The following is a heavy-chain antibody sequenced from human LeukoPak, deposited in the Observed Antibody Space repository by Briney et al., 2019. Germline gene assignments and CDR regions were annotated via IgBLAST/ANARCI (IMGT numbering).Heavy chain of an antibody. J-gene: IGHJ6*02. Sequence: KASETLSLTCAVSGGSISSSNWWSWVRQPPGKGLGWIGEIYHSGSTNYNPSLKCRVTISVDKSKNQFSLKLSSVTAADTAAYYCARDHGRGGSGGAYYYYYGMDVWGQGTTVTVSS. CDR2: IYHSGST. CDR3: ARDHGRGGSGGAYYYYYGMDV. V-gene: IGHV4-4*02. CDR1: GGSISSSNW. D-gene: IGHD3-10*01.